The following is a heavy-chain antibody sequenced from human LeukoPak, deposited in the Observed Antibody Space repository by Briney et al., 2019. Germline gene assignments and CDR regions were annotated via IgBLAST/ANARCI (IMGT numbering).Heavy chain of an antibody. J-gene: IGHJ3*02. CDR1: GGSISSYY. Sequence: PSETPSLTCTVSGGSISSYYWSWIRQPPGKGLEWIGYIYYSGSTNYNPSLKSRVTISVDTSKNQFSLKLSSVTAADTAVYYCARDPGVEDAFDIWGQGTMVTVSS. CDR2: IYYSGST. D-gene: IGHD3-10*01. CDR3: ARDPGVEDAFDI. V-gene: IGHV4-59*01.